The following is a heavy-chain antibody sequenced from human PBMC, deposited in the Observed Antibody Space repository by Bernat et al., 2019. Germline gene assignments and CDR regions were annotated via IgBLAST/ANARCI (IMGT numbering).Heavy chain of an antibody. CDR2: ISYDGSNK. CDR3: AKDFREYSRGPGYFDL. J-gene: IGHJ2*01. V-gene: IGHV3-30*18. Sequence: QVQLVESGGGVVQPGRSLRLSCAASGFTFSSYGMHWVCQAPGKGLEWVAVISYDGSNKYYADSVKGRFTISRDNSKNTLYLQMNSLRAEDTAVYYCAKDFREYSRGPGYFDLWGRGTLVTVSS. CDR1: GFTFSSYG. D-gene: IGHD6-6*01.